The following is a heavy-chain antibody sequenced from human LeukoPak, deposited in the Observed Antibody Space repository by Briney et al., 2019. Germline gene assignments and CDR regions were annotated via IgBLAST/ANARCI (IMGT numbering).Heavy chain of an antibody. CDR3: AKATYSTSPGYYFDY. V-gene: IGHV3-7*03. CDR1: GFTFISLW. Sequence: PGGSLRLSCAASGFTFISLWMSWVRQAPGKGLEWVSSINPLGGDTRYADSVKGRFTISRDNAKNSLYLQMNSLRAEDTAFYYCAKATYSTSPGYYFDYWGQGTLVTVSS. J-gene: IGHJ4*02. D-gene: IGHD6-6*01. CDR2: INPLGGDT.